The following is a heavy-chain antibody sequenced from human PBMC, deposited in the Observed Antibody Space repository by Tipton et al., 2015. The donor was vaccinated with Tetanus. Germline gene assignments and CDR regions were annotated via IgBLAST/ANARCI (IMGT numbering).Heavy chain of an antibody. CDR1: GLKFDDYA. Sequence: RSLRLSCAASGLKFDDYAMHWVRQAPGKGLEWVSGINWNSGAIGYSDSVKGRFTISRDNSKNTLYLQMSSLRAEDTAVYYCATAGGLGYDSSGYSPFDYWGQGTLVTVSS. V-gene: IGHV3-9*01. CDR2: INWNSGAI. D-gene: IGHD3-22*01. CDR3: ATAGGLGYDSSGYSPFDY. J-gene: IGHJ4*02.